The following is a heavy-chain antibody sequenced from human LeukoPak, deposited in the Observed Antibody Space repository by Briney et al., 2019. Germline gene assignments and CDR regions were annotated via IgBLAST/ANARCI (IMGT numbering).Heavy chain of an antibody. V-gene: IGHV3-53*01. Sequence: GGSLRLSCAASGFTVSSNYMSWVRQAPGKGLEWVSVIYSGGSTYYADSVKGRFTISRDNSKNTLYLQMNSLRAEDTAVYYCARVSHRWLAFDYWGQGTLVTVSS. D-gene: IGHD6-19*01. CDR2: IYSGGST. J-gene: IGHJ4*02. CDR3: ARVSHRWLAFDY. CDR1: GFTVSSNY.